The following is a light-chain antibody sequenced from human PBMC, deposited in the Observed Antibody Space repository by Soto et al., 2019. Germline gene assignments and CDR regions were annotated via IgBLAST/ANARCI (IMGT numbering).Light chain of an antibody. V-gene: IGKV3-20*01. J-gene: IGKJ2*01. Sequence: EIVLTQSPGTLSLSPGERATLSCMASQSVSSSYLGWYQQKPGQAPRLLIYGGSSRATAIPDRFSGSGSGTDFTLTISKLEPEDFEMYYCQQYGSFPRTSGQGTKLAVK. CDR1: QSVSSSY. CDR2: GGS. CDR3: QQYGSFPRT.